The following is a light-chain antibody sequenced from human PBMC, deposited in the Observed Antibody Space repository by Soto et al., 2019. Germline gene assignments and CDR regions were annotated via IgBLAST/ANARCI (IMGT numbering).Light chain of an antibody. Sequence: DIQMTQSPSTLSASVGDRVTITCRASQSISSWLAWYQQKPGKAPKLLIYKASSLESGVPSRFSGSGSGTEFTLTISRLQPDDFATYYCQQYNSSFWTFGQGTKV. CDR1: QSISSW. J-gene: IGKJ1*01. CDR3: QQYNSSFWT. V-gene: IGKV1-5*03. CDR2: KAS.